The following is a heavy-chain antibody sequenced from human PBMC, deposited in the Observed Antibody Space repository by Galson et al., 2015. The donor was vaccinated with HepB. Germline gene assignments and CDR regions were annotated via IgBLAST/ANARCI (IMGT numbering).Heavy chain of an antibody. CDR1: GFSFGDYT. CDR3: SSNKTAVHH. J-gene: IGHJ1*01. D-gene: IGHD2-21*02. V-gene: IGHV3-49*03. Sequence: SLRLSCAASGFSFGDYTMNWFRQAPGKGLEWVGFIRSKSYGGPIEYAASVKERFTISRDDSKSIAFLQMTNLKSEDTAVYYCSSNKTAVHHWGQGTLVTVSS. CDR2: IRSKSYGGPI.